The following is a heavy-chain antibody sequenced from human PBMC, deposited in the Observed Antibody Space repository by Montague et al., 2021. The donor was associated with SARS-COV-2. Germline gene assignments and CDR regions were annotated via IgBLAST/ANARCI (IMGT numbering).Heavy chain of an antibody. J-gene: IGHJ4*02. D-gene: IGHD5-12*01. CDR1: GFSISSGFY. CDR2: VYHSGYT. CDR3: TRRGYTGSDYFDY. V-gene: IGHV4-38-2*01. Sequence: SETLSLTCSVSGFSISSGFYWAWIRQSPGKGPEWIGTVYHSGYTXYNPSLKGRVTVSIDMSKNQFSLTVTSVTAADTAVYFCTRRGYTGSDYFDYWGQGTLVTVSS.